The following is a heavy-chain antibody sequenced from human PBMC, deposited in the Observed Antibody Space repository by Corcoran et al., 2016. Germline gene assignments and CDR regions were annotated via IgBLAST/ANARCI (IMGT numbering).Heavy chain of an antibody. CDR3: ARDAQFNYGLADDAFDI. J-gene: IGHJ3*02. D-gene: IGHD3-16*01. V-gene: IGHV1-69*01. Sequence: QVQLVQSGAEVKKPGSSVKVSCKASGGTFSSYAISWVRQAPGQGLEWMGGIIPIFGTANYAQKIQGRVTITADESTSTAYMERSSLRSEDTAVYYCARDAQFNYGLADDAFDIWGQGTMVTVSS. CDR1: GGTFSSYA. CDR2: IIPIFGTA.